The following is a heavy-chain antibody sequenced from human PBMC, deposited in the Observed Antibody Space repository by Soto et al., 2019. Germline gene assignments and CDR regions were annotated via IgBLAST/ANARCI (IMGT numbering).Heavy chain of an antibody. D-gene: IGHD3-22*01. CDR2: SRDKPQGYST. V-gene: IGHV3-72*01. CDR3: VRATYFSDSSGYTRCLDY. CDR1: GLTLSDHY. J-gene: IGHJ4*02. Sequence: GGSLRLSCAGSGLTLSDHYIDWVRQAPGKGLEWVGRSRDKPQGYSTAYAASVKGRFTTSRDESKNSAYLQMNSLKTEDTAVYYCVRATYFSDSSGYTRCLDYWGQGTLVTVSS.